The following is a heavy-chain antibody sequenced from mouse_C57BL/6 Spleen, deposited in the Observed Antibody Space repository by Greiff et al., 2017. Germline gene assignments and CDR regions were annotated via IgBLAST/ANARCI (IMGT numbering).Heavy chain of an antibody. Sequence: QVQLQQPGAELVKPGASVKLSCKASGYTFTSYWMQWVKQRPGQGLEWIGEIDSSDSYTNYNQKFKGKATLTVDTSSSTAYMQLSSLTSEDSAVYYCARGELYYFDYWGQGTTLTVSS. CDR1: GYTFTSYW. V-gene: IGHV1-50*01. J-gene: IGHJ2*01. D-gene: IGHD4-1*01. CDR2: IDSSDSYT. CDR3: ARGELYYFDY.